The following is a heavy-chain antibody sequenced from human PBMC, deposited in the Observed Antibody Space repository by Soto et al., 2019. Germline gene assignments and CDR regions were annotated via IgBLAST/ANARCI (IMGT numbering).Heavy chain of an antibody. V-gene: IGHV4-30-4*01. D-gene: IGHD5-18*01. J-gene: IGHJ5*01. Sequence: GCSSSCLRHTPGKGLEWIGYISYGGSTYYNPSLKSRVTISVDTSKNQFSLKLSSVTAADTAVYFWDREASATAMPAFDSWGNAPPVTAS. CDR1: GCS. CDR2: ISYGGST. CDR3: DREASATAMPAFDS.